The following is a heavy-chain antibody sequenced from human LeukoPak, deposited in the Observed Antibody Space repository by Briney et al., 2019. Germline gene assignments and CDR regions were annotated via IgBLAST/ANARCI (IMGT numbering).Heavy chain of an antibody. Sequence: ASVKVSCKASGYTFTSSEIHWVRQAPGQGLWWMGWLNPTSGNTGYAQKFQGRVTFTRESSTSTAYMEVTRLRSEDTAMYYCARAPSRSFDIWRQGAMVAVSS. J-gene: IGHJ3*02. V-gene: IGHV1-8*03. CDR2: LNPTSGNT. CDR3: ARAPSRSFDI. CDR1: GYTFTSSE.